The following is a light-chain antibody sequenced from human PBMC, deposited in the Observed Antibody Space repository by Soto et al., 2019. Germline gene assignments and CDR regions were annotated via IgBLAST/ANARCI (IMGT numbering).Light chain of an antibody. V-gene: IGLV2-14*01. CDR2: EVS. J-gene: IGLJ1*01. Sequence: QSALTQPASVSGSPGQSITISCTGTSSDVGGYNYVSWYQQHPGKAPKLMIYEVSNRPSGVSNRFSGSKSDNTASLTISGLQAEDEADYYCSSYTSSSTRGVFGTGTKPTVL. CDR3: SSYTSSSTRGV. CDR1: SSDVGGYNY.